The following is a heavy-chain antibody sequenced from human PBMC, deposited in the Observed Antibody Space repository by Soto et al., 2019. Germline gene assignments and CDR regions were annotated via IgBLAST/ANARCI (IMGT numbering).Heavy chain of an antibody. CDR2: IYPGDSDT. V-gene: IGHV5-51*01. J-gene: IGHJ4*02. Sequence: PGESLKISCKGSGYTFTSYWIGWVRQMPGEGLEWLGVIYPGDSDTRYSPSFQGQVTISADKSINTAYLQWGSPKASDSAIYYCARSACNAGRSSEYWGQGTLATFSS. CDR3: ARSACNAGRSSEY. D-gene: IGHD2-15*01. CDR1: GYTFTSYW.